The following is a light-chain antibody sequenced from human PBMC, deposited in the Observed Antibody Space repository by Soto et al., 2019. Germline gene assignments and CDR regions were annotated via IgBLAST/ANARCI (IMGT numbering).Light chain of an antibody. J-gene: IGLJ2*01. CDR1: TSDVGGYNH. CDR3: SSYTNTNTLV. Sequence: QSALIQPASVSESPGQSITISCTGTTSDVGGYNHVSWFQQHPGKVPKLMIYDVNNRPSGVSNRFSGSKSGNTASLTISGLQAEDEADYYCSSYTNTNTLVFGGGTKLTVL. CDR2: DVN. V-gene: IGLV2-14*01.